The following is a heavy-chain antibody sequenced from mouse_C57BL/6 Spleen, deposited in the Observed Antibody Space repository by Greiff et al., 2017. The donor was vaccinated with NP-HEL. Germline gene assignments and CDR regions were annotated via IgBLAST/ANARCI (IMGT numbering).Heavy chain of an antibody. CDR2: ISGGGGNT. CDR1: GFTFSSYT. J-gene: IGHJ3*01. V-gene: IGHV5-9*01. CDR3: ARQRDDYDWFAY. D-gene: IGHD2-4*01. Sequence: EVMLVESGGGLVKPGGSLKLSCAASGFTFSSYTMSWVRQTPEKRLEWVATISGGGGNTYYPDSVKGRFTISRDNAKNTLYLQMSSLRSEDTALYYCARQRDDYDWFAYWGQGTLVTVSA.